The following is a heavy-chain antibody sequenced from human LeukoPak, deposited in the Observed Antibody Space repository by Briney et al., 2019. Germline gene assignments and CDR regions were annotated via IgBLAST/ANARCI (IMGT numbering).Heavy chain of an antibody. CDR2: ISYDGSNK. V-gene: IGHV3-30*04. J-gene: IGHJ3*02. CDR1: GFTFSSYA. D-gene: IGHD5-18*01. Sequence: PGGSLRLSCAASGFTFSSYAMHWVRQAPGKGLEWVAVISYDGSNKYYADSVKGRFTISRDNSKNTLYLQMNSLRAEDTAVYYCARAGRVDTAMVQFDAFDIWGQGTMVTVSS. CDR3: ARAGRVDTAMVQFDAFDI.